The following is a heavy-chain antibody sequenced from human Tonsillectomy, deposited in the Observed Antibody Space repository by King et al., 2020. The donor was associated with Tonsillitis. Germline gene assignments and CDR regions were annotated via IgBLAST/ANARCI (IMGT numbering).Heavy chain of an antibody. CDR2: LDWDYDK. CDR3: ARMGGNHLRSFDI. D-gene: IGHD1-14*01. J-gene: IGHJ3*02. CDR1: GFSLSTSGMS. Sequence: TLKESGPALVKPTQTLTLTCTFSGFSLSTSGMSVAWIRQPPGKALEWLALLDWDYDKYYTTSLKPRLTISKDTSKNQVVLTMTNMDPVDTATYYCARMGGNHLRSFDIWGHGTMVTVSS. V-gene: IGHV2-70*01.